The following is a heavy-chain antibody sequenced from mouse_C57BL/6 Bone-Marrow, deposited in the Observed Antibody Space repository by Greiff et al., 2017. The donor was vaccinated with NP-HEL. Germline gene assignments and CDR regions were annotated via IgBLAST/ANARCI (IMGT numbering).Heavy chain of an antibody. CDR3: ARSPYYGSSD. CDR1: GYTFTSYW. J-gene: IGHJ2*01. CDR2: IHPNRGST. V-gene: IGHV1-64*01. D-gene: IGHD1-1*01. Sequence: VQLQQPGAELVKPGASVKLSCKASGYTFTSYWMHWVKQRPGQGLEWIGMIHPNRGSTNYNEKFKSKATLTVDKSSSTAYMQLSSLTSEDSAVYYCARSPYYGSSDWGQGTTLTVSS.